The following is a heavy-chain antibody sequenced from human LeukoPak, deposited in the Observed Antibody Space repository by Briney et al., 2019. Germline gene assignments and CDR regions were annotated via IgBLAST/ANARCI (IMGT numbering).Heavy chain of an antibody. CDR3: TKDLMTGFSSGWYFAY. D-gene: IGHD6-19*01. J-gene: IGHJ4*02. CDR1: GFAFKGYA. V-gene: IGHV3-23*01. Sequence: HAGGSLRLSCEVSGFAFKGYAFSWVRQAPGKGLEWVAVTGGSDDNTHYADSVKGRFTISRDNSEKRLFLQMNSLRPDDSALYYCTKDLMTGFSSGWYFAYWGQGTLVTVSS. CDR2: TGGSDDNT.